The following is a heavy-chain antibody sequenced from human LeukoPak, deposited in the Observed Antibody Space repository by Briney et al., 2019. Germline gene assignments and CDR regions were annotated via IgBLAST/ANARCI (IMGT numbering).Heavy chain of an antibody. CDR1: GYTFTNYA. CDR2: INTNTGNP. V-gene: IGHV7-4-1*02. CDR3: ARVKGAVTSTGEAFDI. Sequence: ASVKVSCKASGYTFTNYAMNWVRQAPGQGLEWMGWINTNTGNPTYAQGFTGRFVFSLDTSVSTAYLQISSLKAADTALYYCARVKGAVTSTGEAFDIWGLGTMVTVSS. D-gene: IGHD6-19*01. J-gene: IGHJ3*02.